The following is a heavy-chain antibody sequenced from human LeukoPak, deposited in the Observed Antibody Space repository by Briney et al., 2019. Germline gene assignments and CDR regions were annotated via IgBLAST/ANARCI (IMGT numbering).Heavy chain of an antibody. D-gene: IGHD3-22*01. V-gene: IGHV3-48*02. J-gene: IGHJ6*02. CDR1: GFTFSTYS. CDR3: ARDTYYYNSTAFYHYYYGMDV. Sequence: GGSLRLSCVGSGFTFSTYSIKWVRQAPGKGLEWVSHIGGGGNFIYYADSVKGRFTISRDNARKSVYLQMNSLRDEDTAVYYCARDTYYYNSTAFYHYYYGMDVWGQGTTVTVSS. CDR2: IGGGGNFI.